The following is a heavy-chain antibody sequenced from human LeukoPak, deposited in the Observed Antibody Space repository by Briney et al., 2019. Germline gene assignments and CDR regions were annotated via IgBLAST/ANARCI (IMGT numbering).Heavy chain of an antibody. CDR2: IYYSGST. CDR1: GGSISSYY. CDR3: ARDRGYSGYDLVY. Sequence: SETPSLTCTVSGGSISSYYWSWIRQPPGKGLEWIGSIYYSGSTYYNPSLKSRVTISVDTSKNQFSLKLSSVTAADTAVYYCARDRGYSGYDLVYWGQGTLVTVSS. V-gene: IGHV4-39*07. J-gene: IGHJ4*02. D-gene: IGHD5-12*01.